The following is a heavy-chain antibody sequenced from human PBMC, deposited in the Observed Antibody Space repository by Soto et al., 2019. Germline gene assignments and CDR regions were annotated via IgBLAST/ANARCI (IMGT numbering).Heavy chain of an antibody. Sequence: QVQLQESGPGLVKPSQTLSLTCTVSGGSISSGGYYWSWIRQHPGKGLEWIGYIYYSGSTYYNPSLKSRVTISVDTSKNQFSLKLSSVTAADTAVYYCAREPHVRGPYYGMDVWGQGITVTVSS. CDR3: AREPHVRGPYYGMDV. CDR2: IYYSGST. V-gene: IGHV4-31*03. D-gene: IGHD2-8*01. J-gene: IGHJ6*02. CDR1: GGSISSGGYY.